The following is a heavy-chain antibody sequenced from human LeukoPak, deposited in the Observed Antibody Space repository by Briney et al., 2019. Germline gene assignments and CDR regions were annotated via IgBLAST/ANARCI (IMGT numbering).Heavy chain of an antibody. CDR1: GGSISSYY. D-gene: IGHD5-24*01. Sequence: SETLSPTCTVSGGSISSYYWSWIRQPPGKGLEWIGYIYYSGSTNYNPSLKSRVTISVDTSKNQFSLKLSSVTAADTAVYYCATTNRDGYTYLDYWGQGTLVTVSS. J-gene: IGHJ4*02. CDR2: IYYSGST. CDR3: ATTNRDGYTYLDY. V-gene: IGHV4-59*08.